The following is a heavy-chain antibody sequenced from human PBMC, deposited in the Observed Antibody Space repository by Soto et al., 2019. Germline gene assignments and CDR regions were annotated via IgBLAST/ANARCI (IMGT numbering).Heavy chain of an antibody. Sequence: GGSLRLSCAASGFTFSSYSMNWVRQAPGKGLEWVSYISSSSSTIYYADSVKGRFTISRDNAKNSLYLQMNSLRDEDTAVYYCARGQDSVLMVYAYDAFDSWGQGTMVTVSS. J-gene: IGHJ3*02. V-gene: IGHV3-48*02. CDR3: ARGQDSVLMVYAYDAFDS. D-gene: IGHD2-8*01. CDR1: GFTFSSYS. CDR2: ISSSSSTI.